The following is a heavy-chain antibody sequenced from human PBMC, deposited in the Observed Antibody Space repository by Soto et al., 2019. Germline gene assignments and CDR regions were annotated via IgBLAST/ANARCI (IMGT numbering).Heavy chain of an antibody. CDR2: MNPNSGNT. Sequence: ASVKVSCKASGYTFTSYDINWVRQATGQGLEWMGWMNPNSGNTGYAQKFQGRVTMTRNTSISTAYMELSSLRSEDTAVYYCARGPPHYDILTGTHDYWGQGTLVTVS. V-gene: IGHV1-8*01. CDR3: ARGPPHYDILTGTHDY. J-gene: IGHJ4*02. CDR1: GYTFTSYD. D-gene: IGHD3-9*01.